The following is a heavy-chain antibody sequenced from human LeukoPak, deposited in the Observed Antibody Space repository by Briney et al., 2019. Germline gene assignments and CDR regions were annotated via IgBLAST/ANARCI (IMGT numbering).Heavy chain of an antibody. CDR2: IAAYNGLT. J-gene: IGHJ4*02. CDR3: ARVNSSGWYGFDY. Sequence: GASVKVSCKASGYTFTGYGIAWVRQAPGEGLELVGWIAAYNGLTNYAQNLQDRLTLTRDTSTTTAFMELRNLTSDDTAVYYCARVNSSGWYGFDYWGQGTLVTVSS. CDR1: GYTFTGYG. D-gene: IGHD6-19*01. V-gene: IGHV1-18*01.